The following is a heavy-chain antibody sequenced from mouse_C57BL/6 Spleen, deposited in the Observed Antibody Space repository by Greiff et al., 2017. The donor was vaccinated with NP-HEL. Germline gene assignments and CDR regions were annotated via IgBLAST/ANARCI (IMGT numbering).Heavy chain of an antibody. D-gene: IGHD2-1*01. Sequence: EVKLVESGGGLVKPGGSLKLSCAASGFTFSSYAMSWVRQTQEKRLEWVATISDGGSYTYYPDNVKGRFTISRDNAKNNLYLQMSHLKSEDTAMYYCARDAGYGNYVWFAYWGQGTLVTVSA. V-gene: IGHV5-4*01. CDR1: GFTFSSYA. J-gene: IGHJ3*01. CDR2: ISDGGSYT. CDR3: ARDAGYGNYVWFAY.